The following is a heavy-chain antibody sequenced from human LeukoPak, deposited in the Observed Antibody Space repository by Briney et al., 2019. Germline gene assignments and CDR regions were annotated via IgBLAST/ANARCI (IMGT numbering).Heavy chain of an antibody. CDR1: GFTFSEHY. Sequence: GGSLRLSCAASGFTFSEHYMDWARQAPGKGLEWVGRIRKNTNSYTTEYAASVKGRFTISRDDSKNSLYLQMNSLKAEDTAVYYCVRVSGIYYNLDYSGQGTLATVSS. CDR3: VRVSGIYYNLDY. D-gene: IGHD1-26*01. J-gene: IGHJ4*02. V-gene: IGHV3-72*01. CDR2: IRKNTNSYTT.